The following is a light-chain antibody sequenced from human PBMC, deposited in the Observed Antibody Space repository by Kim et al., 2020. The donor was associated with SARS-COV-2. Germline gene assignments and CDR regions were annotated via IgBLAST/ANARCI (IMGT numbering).Light chain of an antibody. J-gene: IGKJ1*01. CDR2: AAS. Sequence: ASVGDRVTITCRGSQGISNYLAWYQQKPGKVPKLLIYAASALQSGVPSRVSGSGSGTDFTLTITSLQPEDVAVYYCQQCQGAPWTFGRGTKVDIK. CDR1: QGISNY. V-gene: IGKV1-27*01. CDR3: QQCQGAPWT.